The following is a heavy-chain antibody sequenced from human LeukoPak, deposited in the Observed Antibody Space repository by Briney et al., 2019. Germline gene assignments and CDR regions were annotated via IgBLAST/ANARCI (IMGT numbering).Heavy chain of an antibody. Sequence: KPSATLSLTCTVSGGSISNYYWSWVRQPAGKGLEWIGRVYSRGSTNYSPSLKGRVTMSVDTSKTQFSLNLRSVTAADTAVYYCARGRYCSADICSGGDAFDIWGQGTVVSVSS. V-gene: IGHV4-4*07. D-gene: IGHD2-15*01. CDR3: ARGRYCSADICSGGDAFDI. CDR1: GGSISNYY. CDR2: VYSRGST. J-gene: IGHJ3*02.